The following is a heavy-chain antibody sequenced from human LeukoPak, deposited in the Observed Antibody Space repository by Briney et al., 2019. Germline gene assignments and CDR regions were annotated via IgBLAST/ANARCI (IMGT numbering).Heavy chain of an antibody. D-gene: IGHD2-2*01. CDR3: ARGGGYQLLMYVGDY. J-gene: IGHJ4*02. Sequence: ASVKVSCKASGYTFTSYAMYWVRQAPGQRLEWMGWINAGNGNTKYSQKFQGRVTITRGTSASTAYMELSSLRSEDTAVYYCARGGGYQLLMYVGDYWGQGTLVTVSS. V-gene: IGHV1-3*01. CDR2: INAGNGNT. CDR1: GYTFTSYA.